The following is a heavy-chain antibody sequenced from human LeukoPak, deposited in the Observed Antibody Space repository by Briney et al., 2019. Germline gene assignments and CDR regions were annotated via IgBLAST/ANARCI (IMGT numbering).Heavy chain of an antibody. J-gene: IGHJ4*02. CDR3: AKKGYYDGSGYYMYYFDH. CDR1: GFTFTTYA. D-gene: IGHD3-22*01. Sequence: GGSLRLSCAASGFTFTTYAMSWVRQAPGKGLEWVSLISGSGGGTYYADSVKGRFTISRDNSKNTLYLQMNSLRAEDTAVYYCAKKGYYDGSGYYMYYFDHWGQGTLVTVSS. V-gene: IGHV3-23*01. CDR2: ISGSGGGT.